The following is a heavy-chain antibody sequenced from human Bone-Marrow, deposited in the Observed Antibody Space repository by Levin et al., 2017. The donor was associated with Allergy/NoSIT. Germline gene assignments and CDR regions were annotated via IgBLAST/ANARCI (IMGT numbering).Heavy chain of an antibody. J-gene: IGHJ5*02. V-gene: IGHV4-4*02. CDR2: INQRGTA. CDR1: GVSIDTYHW. D-gene: IGHD6-25*01. CDR3: ARINQASGFKNWFDP. Sequence: ASETLSLTCDVSGVSIDTYHWWTWVRQPPGKGLQWIGEINQRGTATYNSSLRSRVLMSVDKSTNQFSLMVNSVTAADTAVYYCARINQASGFKNWFDPWGPGILVAVS.